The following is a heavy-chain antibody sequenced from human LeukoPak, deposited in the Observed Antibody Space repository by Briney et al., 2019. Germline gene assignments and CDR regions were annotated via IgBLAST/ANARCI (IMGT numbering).Heavy chain of an antibody. V-gene: IGHV3-74*01. J-gene: IGHJ5*02. Sequence: GGSLRLSCAASGFSFSTYWMHWIRQAPGKGLVWVSRISGAGTSTSYADSVTGRFTISRDNAKNTLYLQMNSLRAEDTAVYYCARVAKQWLVDNWFDPWGQGTLVTVSS. D-gene: IGHD6-19*01. CDR1: GFSFSTYW. CDR2: ISGAGTST. CDR3: ARVAKQWLVDNWFDP.